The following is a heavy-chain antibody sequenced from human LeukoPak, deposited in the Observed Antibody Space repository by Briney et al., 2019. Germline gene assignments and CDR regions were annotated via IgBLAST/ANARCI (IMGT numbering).Heavy chain of an antibody. CDR3: ARHVEYSSSSPINWFDP. CDR1: GGSISSSSYY. V-gene: IGHV4-39*01. CDR2: IYYSGST. J-gene: IGHJ5*02. Sequence: SETLSLTCTVSGGSISSSSYYWGWIRQPPGKGLEWIGSIYYSGSTYYNPSLKSRVTISVDTSKNQFSLKLSSVTAADTAVYYCARHVEYSSSSPINWFDPWGQGTLVIVSS. D-gene: IGHD6-6*01.